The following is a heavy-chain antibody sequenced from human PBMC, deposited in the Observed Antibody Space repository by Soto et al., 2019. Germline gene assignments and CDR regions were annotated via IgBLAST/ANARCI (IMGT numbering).Heavy chain of an antibody. Sequence: GGSLRLSCAASGLTFSSDSMNLVRQAPGKGLEWVASISSSSSYIYYADSVKGRFTISRDNAKNAMYLQMNSLRAEDTAVYYWAMDYDSSGGRFAEWGRGSLVTVAS. D-gene: IGHD3-22*01. J-gene: IGHJ4*02. V-gene: IGHV3-21*01. CDR1: GLTFSSDS. CDR2: ISSSSSYI. CDR3: AMDYDSSGGRFAE.